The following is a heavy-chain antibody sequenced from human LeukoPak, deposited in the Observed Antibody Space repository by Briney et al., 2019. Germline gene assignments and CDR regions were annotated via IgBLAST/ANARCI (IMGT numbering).Heavy chain of an antibody. V-gene: IGHV3-33*01. D-gene: IGHD1-26*01. J-gene: IGHJ4*02. Sequence: PGGSLRLSCAASGFTFSSYVIHWVRQAPGKGLEWVAGIWYDGSNYYYADPVKGRFTISRDNSKNTLYLQMNSLRAEDTGVYYCARDGRALLRDFDYWGQGTLVTVSS. CDR2: IWYDGSNY. CDR3: ARDGRALLRDFDY. CDR1: GFTFSSYV.